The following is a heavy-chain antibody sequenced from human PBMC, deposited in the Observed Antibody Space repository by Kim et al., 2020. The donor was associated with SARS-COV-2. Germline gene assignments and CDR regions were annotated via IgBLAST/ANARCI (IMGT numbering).Heavy chain of an antibody. V-gene: IGHV7-4-1*02. CDR1: GYTFTSYA. J-gene: IGHJ2*01. D-gene: IGHD3-3*01. CDR3: ARDPALITIFGVVIAGTYWYFDL. Sequence: ASVKVSCKASGYTFTSYAMNWVRQAPGQGLEWMGWINTNTGNPTYARGFTGRFVFSLDTSVSTAYLQISSLKAEDTAVYYCARDPALITIFGVVIAGTYWYFDLWGRGTLVTVSS. CDR2: INTNTGNP.